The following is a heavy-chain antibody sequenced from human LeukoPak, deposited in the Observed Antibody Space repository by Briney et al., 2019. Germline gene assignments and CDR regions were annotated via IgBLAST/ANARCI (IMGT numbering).Heavy chain of an antibody. CDR1: GGSISSSNW. Sequence: SETLSLTCAVSGGSISSSNWWSWVRQPPGKGLEWIGEIYHSGSTNYNPSLKSRVTISVDTFKNQFSLKLSSVTAADTAVYYCARSGAPGVPYYYYYMDVWGKGTTVTISS. D-gene: IGHD1-14*01. J-gene: IGHJ6*03. CDR2: IYHSGST. CDR3: ARSGAPGVPYYYYYMDV. V-gene: IGHV4-4*02.